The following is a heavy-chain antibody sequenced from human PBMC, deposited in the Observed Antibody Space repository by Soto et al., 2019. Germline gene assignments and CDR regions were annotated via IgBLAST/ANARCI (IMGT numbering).Heavy chain of an antibody. CDR3: ARDGITIFGDYYYGMDV. V-gene: IGHV4-59*01. CDR2: IYYSGST. Sequence: SETLSLTCTVSGGSISSYYWSWIRQPPGKGLEWIGYIYYSGSTNYNPSLKSRVTISVDTSKNQFSLKLSSVTAADTAVYYCARDGITIFGDYYYGMDVWGQGTTVTVSS. J-gene: IGHJ6*02. CDR1: GGSISSYY. D-gene: IGHD3-3*01.